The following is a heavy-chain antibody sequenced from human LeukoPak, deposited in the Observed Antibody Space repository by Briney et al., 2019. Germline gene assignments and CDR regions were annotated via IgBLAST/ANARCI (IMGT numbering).Heavy chain of an antibody. Sequence: SETLSLTCTVSGGSISSYYWSWIRQPAGKGLEWIGRIYTSGSTNYNPSLKSRVTMSVDTSKNQFSLKLSSLTAADTAVYYCARDPSGYSYGFYFDYWGQGTLVTVSS. CDR3: ARDPSGYSYGFYFDY. CDR2: IYTSGST. D-gene: IGHD5-18*01. CDR1: GGSISSYY. J-gene: IGHJ4*02. V-gene: IGHV4-4*07.